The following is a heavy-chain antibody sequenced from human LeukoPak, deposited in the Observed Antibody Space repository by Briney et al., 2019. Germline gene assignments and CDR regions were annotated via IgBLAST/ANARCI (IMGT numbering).Heavy chain of an antibody. J-gene: IGHJ5*02. V-gene: IGHV1-69*13. Sequence: ASVKVSCKASGGTFSSYAISWVRQAPGQGLEWMGGIIPIFGTANYAQKFQGRVTITADESTSTAYMELSSLRSEDTAVYYCARVLGNYYGDGWFDPWGQGTLVTVSS. CDR2: IIPIFGTA. D-gene: IGHD4-17*01. CDR1: GGTFSSYA. CDR3: ARVLGNYYGDGWFDP.